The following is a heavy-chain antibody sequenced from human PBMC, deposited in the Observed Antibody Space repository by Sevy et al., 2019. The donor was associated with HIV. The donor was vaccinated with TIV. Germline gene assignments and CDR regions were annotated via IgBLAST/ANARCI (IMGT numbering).Heavy chain of an antibody. V-gene: IGHV4-34*01. J-gene: IGHJ5*02. CDR2: ITHSGRT. Sequence: SETLSLTCAVYGGSFTEYYWTWIRQPPGKGLEWIGEITHSGRTNSNPSLKSRVTISVDSSKNQFSLTLTFVTAADTAVYYCARGYYFNSESDMLLGRINWLDPWGQGTLVTVSS. CDR3: ARGYYFNSESDMLLGRINWLDP. CDR1: GGSFTEYY. D-gene: IGHD3-10*01.